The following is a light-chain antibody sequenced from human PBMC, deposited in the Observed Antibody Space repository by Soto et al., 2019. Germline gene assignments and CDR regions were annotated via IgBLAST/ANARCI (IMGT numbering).Light chain of an antibody. Sequence: DIKMTQSPSSLSASVGNTVTITGKASQDINKFLNWYQQKPGKPPKILIDDASNLATGVPSRFSGRGSGTDFTFTISRLQPEDVATYYCQKYDDLTITCGQGTRLEIK. J-gene: IGKJ5*01. CDR2: DAS. CDR1: QDINKF. V-gene: IGKV1-33*01. CDR3: QKYDDLTIT.